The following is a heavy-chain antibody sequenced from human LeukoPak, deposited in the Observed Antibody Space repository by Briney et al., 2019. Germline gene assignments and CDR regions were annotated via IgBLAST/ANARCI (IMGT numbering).Heavy chain of an antibody. CDR3: ARGGTVTTGDY. D-gene: IGHD4-17*01. V-gene: IGHV4-59*01. CDR1: GGSISSYY. CDR2: IYYSGST. J-gene: IGHJ4*02. Sequence: SETLSLTCTVSGGSISSYYWSWIRQPPGKGLEWIGYIYYSGSTNYNPSLKSRVTISVGTSKNQFFLKLSSVTAADTAVYYCARGGTVTTGDYWGQGTLVTVSS.